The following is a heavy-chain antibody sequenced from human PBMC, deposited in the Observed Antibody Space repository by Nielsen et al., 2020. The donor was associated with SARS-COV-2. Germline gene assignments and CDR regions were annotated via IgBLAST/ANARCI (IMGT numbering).Heavy chain of an antibody. J-gene: IGHJ5*02. CDR2: INPNSGGT. D-gene: IGHD3-3*01. Sequence: ASVKVSCKASGYTFTGYYMHWVRQAPRQGLEWMGWINPNSGGTNYAQKFQGRVTMTRDTSISTAYMELSRLRSDDTAVYYCARGLVFGVVSWFDPWGQGTLVTVSS. CDR3: ARGLVFGVVSWFDP. CDR1: GYTFTGYY. V-gene: IGHV1-2*02.